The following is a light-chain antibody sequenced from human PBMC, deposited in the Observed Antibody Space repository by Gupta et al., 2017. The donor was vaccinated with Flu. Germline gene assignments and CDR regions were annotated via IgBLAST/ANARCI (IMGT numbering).Light chain of an antibody. J-gene: IGLJ3*02. CDR1: SSNIGNNA. V-gene: IGLV1-36*01. CDR3: SAWDDSRNGWV. Sequence: QSLLTPPPLFSEAPRQRATISRSGSSSNIGNNAVNWYQQLPGKAPKLLIYEADQLPTGVSDRFSGSKSGNSASLAISGLHSEHDADYYCSAWDDSRNGWVFGGGTKLTVL. CDR2: EAD.